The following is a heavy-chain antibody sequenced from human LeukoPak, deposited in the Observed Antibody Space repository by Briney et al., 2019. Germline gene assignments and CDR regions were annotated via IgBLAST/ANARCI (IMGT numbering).Heavy chain of an antibody. CDR1: GFTFDDYG. D-gene: IGHD3-10*01. CDR3: ARVYYYGSGSYFGYYYYYYMDV. V-gene: IGHV3-20*04. Sequence: GGSLRLSCAASGFTFDDYGMSWVRQAPGKGLEWVSGINWNGGSTGYADSVKGRFTISRDNAKNSLYLQMNSLRAEDTAVYYCARVYYYGSGSYFGYYYYYYMDVWGKGTTVTISS. CDR2: INWNGGST. J-gene: IGHJ6*03.